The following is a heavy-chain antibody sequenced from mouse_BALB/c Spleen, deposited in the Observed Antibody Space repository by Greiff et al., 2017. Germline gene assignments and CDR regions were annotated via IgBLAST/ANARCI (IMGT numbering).Heavy chain of an antibody. V-gene: IGHV5-17*02. CDR2: ISSGSSTI. CDR3: ARDYGNYDWYMDV. J-gene: IGHJ1*01. Sequence: EVKLVESGGGLVQPGGSRKLSCAASGFTFSSFGMHWVRQAPEKGLEWVAYISSGSSTIYDADTVKGRFTISRDNPKNTLFLQMTSLRSEDTAMYYCARDYGNYDWYMDVWGAGTTVTVSS. CDR1: GFTFSSFG. D-gene: IGHD2-1*01.